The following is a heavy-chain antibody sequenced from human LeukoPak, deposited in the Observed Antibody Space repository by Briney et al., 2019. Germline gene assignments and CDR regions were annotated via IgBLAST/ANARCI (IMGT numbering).Heavy chain of an antibody. CDR1: GGSINSHY. J-gene: IGHJ4*02. CDR2: IYYTGKI. V-gene: IGHV4-59*08. Sequence: SETLPLTCAVSGGSINSHYWGWIRQPPGKGLQWIGDIYYTGKINYNPSLKSRVTITLDTSKDHLSLNLSTVLAADTAMYYCVRRDTGWNYFDDCGQGILVTAPS. CDR3: VRRDTGWNYFDD. D-gene: IGHD6-19*01.